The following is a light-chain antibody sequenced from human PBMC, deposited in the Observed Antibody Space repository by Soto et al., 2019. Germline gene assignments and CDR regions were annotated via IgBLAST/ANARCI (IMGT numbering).Light chain of an antibody. Sequence: EIVLTQSPGTLYLSPGESATLFCRASESVYSRYVAWYQQKPGQAPRILIYEASDRATGIPDRFSGTGSGTEFSLTISRLEPEDFAVYYCQQYGSAASWTFGQGTKVEIK. CDR3: QQYGSAASWT. CDR2: EAS. J-gene: IGKJ1*01. CDR1: ESVYSRY. V-gene: IGKV3-20*01.